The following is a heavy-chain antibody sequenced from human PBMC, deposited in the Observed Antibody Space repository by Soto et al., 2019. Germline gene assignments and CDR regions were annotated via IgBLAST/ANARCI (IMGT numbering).Heavy chain of an antibody. CDR3: AATLGDYGKRYYFDY. V-gene: IGHV1-58*01. J-gene: IGHJ4*02. CDR2: IVVGSGNT. CDR1: GLTFTSSA. Sequence: SVKVSCKASGLTFTSSAVQWVRQARGQRLEWIGWIVVGSGNTNYAEKFQERVTITRDMSTSTAYMELSSLRSEDTAVYYCAATLGDYGKRYYFDYWGQGTLVAVSS. D-gene: IGHD4-17*01.